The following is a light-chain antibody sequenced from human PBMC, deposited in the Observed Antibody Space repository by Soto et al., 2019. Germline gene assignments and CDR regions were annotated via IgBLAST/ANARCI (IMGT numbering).Light chain of an antibody. CDR1: SSDVGGYNY. V-gene: IGLV2-14*01. J-gene: IGLJ1*01. Sequence: QSVLTQPASVSGSPGQSITISCTGTSSDVGGYNYVSWYQQHPGKAPKLMIYDVRNRPSGVSNRFSGSKSVNTASLTISGLQAEDEADYYCSSSTTVSTYVFGTGTKVTGL. CDR2: DVR. CDR3: SSSTTVSTYV.